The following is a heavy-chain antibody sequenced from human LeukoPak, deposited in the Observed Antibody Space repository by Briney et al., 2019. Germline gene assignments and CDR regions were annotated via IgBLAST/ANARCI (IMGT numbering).Heavy chain of an antibody. D-gene: IGHD4/OR15-4a*01. V-gene: IGHV3-21*04. CDR2: ISSSSSYI. Sequence: GGSLRLSCAASGFTFSSYSMNWVRQAPGKGLEWVSSISSSSSYIYYSDSVKGRFTISRDNSKNTLYLQMNSLRAEDTAVYYCARRAGAYSHPYDYWGQGTLVTVSS. CDR1: GFTFSSYS. CDR3: ARRAGAYSHPYDY. J-gene: IGHJ4*02.